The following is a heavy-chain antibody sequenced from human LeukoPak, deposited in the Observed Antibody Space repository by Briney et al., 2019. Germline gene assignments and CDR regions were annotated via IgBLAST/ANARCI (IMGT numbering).Heavy chain of an antibody. CDR1: GYTFTRYY. D-gene: IGHD2-2*01. V-gene: IGHV1-46*01. CDR3: ARADYCSSTSCYLHY. CDR2: ISPSGAST. J-gene: IGHJ4*02. Sequence: ASVKVSCKASGYTFTRYYMHWVRQAPGQGLEWMGIISPSGASTSYAQKFQGRVTMTRDMSTSTVYMELSSLRSEDTAVYYCARADYCSSTSCYLHYWGQGTLVTVSS.